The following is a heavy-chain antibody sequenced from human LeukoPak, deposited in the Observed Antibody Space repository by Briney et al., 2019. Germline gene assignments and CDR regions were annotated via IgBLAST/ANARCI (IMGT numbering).Heavy chain of an antibody. Sequence: GRSLRLSCAASGFTFSSYGMHWVRQAPGKGLEWVAVISYDGSNKYYADSVKGRFTISRDNSKNTLYLQMNSLRAEDTAVYYCAKGEFLVAAGGDAFDIWGQGTTVTVSS. V-gene: IGHV3-30*18. J-gene: IGHJ3*02. D-gene: IGHD2-21*01. CDR2: ISYDGSNK. CDR1: GFTFSSYG. CDR3: AKGEFLVAAGGDAFDI.